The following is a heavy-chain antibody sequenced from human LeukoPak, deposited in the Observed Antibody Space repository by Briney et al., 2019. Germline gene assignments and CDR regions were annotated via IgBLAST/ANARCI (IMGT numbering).Heavy chain of an antibody. CDR3: AKSQGVAAPLRGPFDY. V-gene: IGHV3-9*01. D-gene: IGHD2-15*01. CDR1: GFSFDDYA. J-gene: IGHJ4*02. Sequence: GRSLRLSCAVPGFSFDDYAMHWVRQTPEKGLEWVSGISWNSGSIAYADSVKGRFTISRDNAKNSLYLQMNSLRPEDTALYYCAKSQGVAAPLRGPFDYWGQGTLVTVSS. CDR2: ISWNSGSI.